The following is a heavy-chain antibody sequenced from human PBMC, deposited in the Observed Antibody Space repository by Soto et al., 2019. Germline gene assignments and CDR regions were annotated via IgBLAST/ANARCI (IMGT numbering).Heavy chain of an antibody. CDR1: GYTFTSYY. CDR2: INPSGGST. D-gene: IGHD5-12*01. V-gene: IGHV1-46*01. CDR3: ARGGYSGYDPNTFDY. Sequence: ASVKVSCKASGYTFTSYYMHWVRQAPGQGLEWMGIINPSGGSTSYAQKFQGRVTMTRDTSTSTVDMELSSLRSEDTAVYYCARGGYSGYDPNTFDYWGQGTLVTVSS. J-gene: IGHJ4*02.